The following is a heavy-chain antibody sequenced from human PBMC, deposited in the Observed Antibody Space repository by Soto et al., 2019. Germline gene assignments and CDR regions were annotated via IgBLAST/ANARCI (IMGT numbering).Heavy chain of an antibody. CDR2: ISYDGSNK. V-gene: IGHV3-30*18. CDR3: AKDRDSSGWFSGYYYGVDV. Sequence: GGSLRLSSAASGFTFSSYAMHWVRQAPGKGLEWVALISYDGSNKYYADSVKGRFTISRGNSKNTLSLQVSSLRPEDTAVYYCAKDRDSSGWFSGYYYGVDVWGQGTTVTVS. J-gene: IGHJ6*02. D-gene: IGHD6-19*01. CDR1: GFTFSSYA.